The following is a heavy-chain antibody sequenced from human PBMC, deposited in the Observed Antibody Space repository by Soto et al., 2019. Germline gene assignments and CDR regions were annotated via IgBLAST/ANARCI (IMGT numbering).Heavy chain of an antibody. J-gene: IGHJ4*02. D-gene: IGHD2-21*02. CDR2: IYYSGRT. CDR3: ARQPTTVVTQAYFDH. V-gene: IGHV4-39*01. CDR1: GEAISSSSYY. Sequence: SETLSLTCIVSGEAISSSSYYWGWIRQPPGKGLEWIGSIYYSGRTYYNPSFKSRVNISIDTSKNQFSLNLSSVTATDTPVYYCARQPTTVVTQAYFDHWGQGALVT.